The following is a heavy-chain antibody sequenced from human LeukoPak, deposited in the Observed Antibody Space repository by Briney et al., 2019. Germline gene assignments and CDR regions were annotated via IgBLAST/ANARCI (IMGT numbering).Heavy chain of an antibody. Sequence: GGSLRLSCAASGFTFSSYAMSWVRQAPGKGLEWVSAISGSGGSTYYADSVKGRFTISRDNSKNTLYLQMNSLRAVDTAVYYCAKEAVYVIVVVPAALDYWGQGTLVTVSS. CDR1: GFTFSSYA. J-gene: IGHJ4*02. D-gene: IGHD2-2*01. V-gene: IGHV3-23*01. CDR2: ISGSGGST. CDR3: AKEAVYVIVVVPAALDY.